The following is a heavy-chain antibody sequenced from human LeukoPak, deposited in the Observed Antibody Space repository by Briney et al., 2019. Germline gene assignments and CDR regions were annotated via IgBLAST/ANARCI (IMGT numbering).Heavy chain of an antibody. D-gene: IGHD2-15*01. Sequence: SETLSLTCTVSGGSISNYYWSWIRQPAGKGLEWIGRKYARGSSNYNPPVQSRVTMSVDTSKNQFSLRLSSVTAADTAMYYCARDIVDGRNPGNRFDPWGQGTLVTVSS. CDR2: KYARGSS. V-gene: IGHV4-4*07. J-gene: IGHJ5*02. CDR3: ARDIVDGRNPGNRFDP. CDR1: GGSISNYY.